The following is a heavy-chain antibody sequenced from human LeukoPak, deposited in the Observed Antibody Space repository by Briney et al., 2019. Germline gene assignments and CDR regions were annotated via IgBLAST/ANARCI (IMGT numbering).Heavy chain of an antibody. CDR1: GGSISSYY. CDR3: ARHSRPLFDY. D-gene: IGHD6-13*01. CDR2: IYYSGST. Sequence: PSETLSLTCTVSGGSISSYYWSWIRQPPGKGLEWIGYIYYSGSTYYNPSLKSRVTISVDTSRNQFSLKLSSVTAADTAVYYCARHSRPLFDYWGQGALVTVSS. V-gene: IGHV4-59*08. J-gene: IGHJ4*02.